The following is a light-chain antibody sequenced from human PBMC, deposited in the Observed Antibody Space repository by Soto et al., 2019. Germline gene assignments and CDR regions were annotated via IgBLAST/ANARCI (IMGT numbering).Light chain of an antibody. CDR2: AAS. J-gene: IGKJ1*01. V-gene: IGKV1-39*01. Sequence: DIQMTQSPSSLSASVGDRVTITCRASQSISSYLNWYQQKPGKAPKLLIYAASSLQSGVPSRFSGSRSGKDFTLTISSLQPDDFATYYCQQSYSTLWTFGQGTKVEIK. CDR3: QQSYSTLWT. CDR1: QSISSY.